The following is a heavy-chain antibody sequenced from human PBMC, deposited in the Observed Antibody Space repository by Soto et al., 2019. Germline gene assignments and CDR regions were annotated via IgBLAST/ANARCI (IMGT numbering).Heavy chain of an antibody. CDR3: ARVVVPAAMGYYYYGMDV. Sequence: SETLSLTCTVSGGSISSYYWSWIRHPPGKGLEWIGYIYYSGSTNYNPSLKSRVTISADTPKNQFSQKRRSVTAADTAVYYCARVVVPAAMGYYYYGMDVWGQWTTVTASS. V-gene: IGHV4-59*01. CDR1: GGSISSYY. J-gene: IGHJ6*01. D-gene: IGHD2-2*01. CDR2: IYYSGST.